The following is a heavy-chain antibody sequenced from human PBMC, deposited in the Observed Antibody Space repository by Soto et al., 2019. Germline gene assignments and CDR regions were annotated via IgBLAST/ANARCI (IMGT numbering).Heavy chain of an antibody. CDR3: APYYYYRNI. CDR1: GSNFDRSS. Sequence: EVQLVQSGAEVKKPGESLKISCKASGSNFDRSSIGWVRQLPGKGLEWVAIIYPASSELTYSPSFKGQVTSSADMSISTADLQWSSLKASDTAIFYCAPYYYYRNIWGQGTLVTVSS. D-gene: IGHD1-26*01. CDR2: IYPASSEL. V-gene: IGHV5-51*01. J-gene: IGHJ4*02.